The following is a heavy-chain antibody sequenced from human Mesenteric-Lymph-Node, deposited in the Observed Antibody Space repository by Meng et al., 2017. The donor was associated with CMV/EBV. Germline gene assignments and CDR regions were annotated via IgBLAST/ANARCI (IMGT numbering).Heavy chain of an antibody. V-gene: IGHV3-74*01. CDR3: AKVLLWFGEPSPHYYYGMDV. CDR2: INSDGSST. CDR1: GFTFNSYW. J-gene: IGHJ6*02. D-gene: IGHD3-10*01. Sequence: GESLKISCAASGFTFNSYWMHWVRQPPGKGLVWVSRINSDGSSTNYADSVKGRFTISRDNAKNTLYLQMNSLRAEDTAVYYCAKVLLWFGEPSPHYYYGMDVWGQGTTVTVSS.